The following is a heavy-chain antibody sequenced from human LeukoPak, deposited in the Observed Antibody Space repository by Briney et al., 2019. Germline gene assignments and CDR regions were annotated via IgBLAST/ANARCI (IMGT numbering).Heavy chain of an antibody. J-gene: IGHJ4*02. CDR1: GGSFSGYY. V-gene: IGHV4-34*01. D-gene: IGHD2-15*01. CDR3: ARWSPGGRPFDY. CDR2: INHSGST. Sequence: PSETLSLTCAVYGGSFSGYYWSWIRQPPGKGLEWIGEINHSGSTNYNPSLKSRVTISVDTSKNQFSLKLSSVTAADTAVYYCARWSPGGRPFDYWGQGTLVTVSS.